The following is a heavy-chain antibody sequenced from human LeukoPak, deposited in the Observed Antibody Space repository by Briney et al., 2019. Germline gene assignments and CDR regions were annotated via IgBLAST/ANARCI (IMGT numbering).Heavy chain of an antibody. CDR3: ARGGNYHDSSGYYRIFDY. V-gene: IGHV3-48*03. D-gene: IGHD3-22*01. CDR1: GFIFSSYE. J-gene: IGHJ4*02. Sequence: GGSLRLSCAASGFIFSSYEMNWVRQAPGKGLEWISYISSSGTTIYYPDSVRGRFSISRDNAKNSLYLQMNSLRAEDTAAYYCARGGNYHDSSGYYRIFDYWGQGTLVTVSS. CDR2: ISSSGTTI.